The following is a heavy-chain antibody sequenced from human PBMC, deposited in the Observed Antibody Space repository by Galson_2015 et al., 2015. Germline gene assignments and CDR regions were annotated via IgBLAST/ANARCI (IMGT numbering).Heavy chain of an antibody. J-gene: IGHJ5*02. Sequence: LSLTCTVSGGSISSSSSYWGWIRQPPGKGLEWIGTISYGGDTFYTSSLKSRVSISVDTSKNQFSLVLSSVTAADTAVYFCARRGYGSGSPLYLGRWFDPWGQGTLVTVSS. CDR2: ISYGGDT. D-gene: IGHD3-10*01. CDR1: GGSISSSSSY. V-gene: IGHV4-39*01. CDR3: ARRGYGSGSPLYLGRWFDP.